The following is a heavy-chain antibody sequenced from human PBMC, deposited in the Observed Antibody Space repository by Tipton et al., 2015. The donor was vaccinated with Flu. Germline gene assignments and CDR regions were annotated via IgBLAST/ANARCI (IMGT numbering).Heavy chain of an antibody. CDR1: GYAFSNYY. J-gene: IGHJ3*01. Sequence: QVQLVQSGAEVKKPGASVKVSCKASGYAFSNYYMHWVRQAPGQGPEWMGIINAGGGSTSYARKFQGRVTMTRDTSTSTVYMELNSLRSDDMAVYYCAREYYGVGGNAFDVWGQGTMVTVS. CDR2: INAGGGST. CDR3: AREYYGVGGNAFDV. V-gene: IGHV1-46*01. D-gene: IGHD3-10*01.